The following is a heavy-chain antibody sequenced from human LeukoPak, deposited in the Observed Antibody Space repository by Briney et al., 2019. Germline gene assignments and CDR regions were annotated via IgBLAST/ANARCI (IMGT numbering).Heavy chain of an antibody. V-gene: IGHV3-23*01. D-gene: IGHD5-24*01. Sequence: GGSLRLSCAASGFTFSSYGMSWVRQAPGKGLEWVSAISGSGGSTYYADSVKGRFTISRDNSKNTLYLQMNSLRAEDTAVYYCAKNPLQRWLQPPQYFQHWGQGTLVTVSS. CDR1: GFTFSSYG. CDR3: AKNPLQRWLQPPQYFQH. CDR2: ISGSGGST. J-gene: IGHJ1*01.